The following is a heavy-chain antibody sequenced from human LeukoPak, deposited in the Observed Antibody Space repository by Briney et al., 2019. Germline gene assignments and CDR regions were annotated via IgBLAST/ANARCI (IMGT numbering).Heavy chain of an antibody. Sequence: ASVKVSCKASGYTFTSYSINWVRQAPGQGLEWMGWINSVTPRYAQGFTGRFVFSLDTSVSTAYLEISSLKAEDTATYYCSRDDSSGWHWGQGTLVTVSS. J-gene: IGHJ4*02. CDR2: INSVTP. D-gene: IGHD6-19*01. V-gene: IGHV7-4-1*02. CDR3: SRDDSSGWH. CDR1: GYTFTSYS.